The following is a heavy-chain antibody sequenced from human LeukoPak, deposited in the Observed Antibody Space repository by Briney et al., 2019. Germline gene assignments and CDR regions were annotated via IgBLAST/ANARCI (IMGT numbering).Heavy chain of an antibody. CDR2: ISAYNGNT. D-gene: IGHD6-13*01. CDR1: GYTFTSYG. J-gene: IGHJ4*02. Sequence: GASVKVSCKASGYTFTSYGISWVRQDPGQGLECMGWISAYNGNTNYAQKLQGRVTMTPDTSTSTAYMELRSLRSDDTAVYYCAREVRWAAGTSRRKYDYWGQGTLVTVSS. V-gene: IGHV1-18*01. CDR3: AREVRWAAGTSRRKYDY.